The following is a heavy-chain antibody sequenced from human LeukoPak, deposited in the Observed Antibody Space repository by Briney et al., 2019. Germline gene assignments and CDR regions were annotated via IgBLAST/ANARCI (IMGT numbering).Heavy chain of an antibody. D-gene: IGHD4-17*01. CDR3: ARNYGDYRGSYWYFDL. CDR2: IYSGGST. J-gene: IGHJ2*01. V-gene: IGHV3-53*01. Sequence: GGSLRLSCAVSGFTVSSNYMSWVRQAPGKGLEWVSVIYSGGSTYYADSVKGRFSISRDNSKNTLYLQMNSLRAEDTAVYYCARNYGDYRGSYWYFDLWGRGTLVTVSS. CDR1: GFTVSSNY.